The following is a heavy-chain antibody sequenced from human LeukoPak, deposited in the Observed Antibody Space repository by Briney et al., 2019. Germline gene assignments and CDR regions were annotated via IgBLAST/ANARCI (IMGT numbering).Heavy chain of an antibody. J-gene: IGHJ4*02. CDR2: INPNSGGT. D-gene: IGHD3-16*02. CDR1: ASTFTGYN. V-gene: IGHV1-2*02. CDR3: ASGGYRSFDY. Sequence: ASVKVTCNASASTFTGYNMHWGRHAPGQGLEWMGWINPNSGGTNYAQDFHGRVTMTRDTSISTAYMELSRLRSDDTAVYYCASGGYRSFDYWGQGTLVTVSS.